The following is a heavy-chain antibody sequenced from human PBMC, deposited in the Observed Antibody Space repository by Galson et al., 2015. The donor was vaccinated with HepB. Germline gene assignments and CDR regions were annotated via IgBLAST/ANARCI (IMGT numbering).Heavy chain of an antibody. CDR2: ISGSGGST. CDR3: AKRVGNWNDRRGAYFDY. V-gene: IGHV3-23*01. Sequence: SLRLSCAASGFTFSSYAMSWVRQAPGKGLEWVSAISGSGGSTYYADSVKGRFTISRDNSKNTLYLQMNSLRAEDTAVYYCAKRVGNWNDRRGAYFDYWGQGTLVTVSS. CDR1: GFTFSSYA. D-gene: IGHD1-1*01. J-gene: IGHJ4*02.